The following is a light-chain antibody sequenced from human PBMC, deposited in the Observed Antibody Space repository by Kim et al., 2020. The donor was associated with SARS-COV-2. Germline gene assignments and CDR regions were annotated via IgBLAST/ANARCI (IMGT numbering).Light chain of an antibody. CDR2: EVS. Sequence: QSALTQPASVSGSPGQSTTISCTGTSSDVGSYNLVSWYQQHPGKAPKLMIYEVSKRPSGVSNRFSGSKSGNTASLTISGLQAEDEADYYCCSYVVFG. V-gene: IGLV2-23*02. CDR3: CSYVV. J-gene: IGLJ2*01. CDR1: SSDVGSYNL.